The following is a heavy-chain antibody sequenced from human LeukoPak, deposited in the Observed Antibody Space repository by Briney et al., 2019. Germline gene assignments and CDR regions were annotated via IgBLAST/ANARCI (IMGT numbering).Heavy chain of an antibody. Sequence: ASVKVSCKASGYTFTGYYMHWVRQAPGQGLEWMGWINPNSGGTNYAQKFQGRGTITRNTSISTVYMELSSLRSEDTAVYYCARGGSNYYYMDVWGKGTTVTVSS. CDR1: GYTFTGYY. V-gene: IGHV1-2*02. CDR3: ARGGSNYYYMDV. J-gene: IGHJ6*03. CDR2: INPNSGGT. D-gene: IGHD2/OR15-2a*01.